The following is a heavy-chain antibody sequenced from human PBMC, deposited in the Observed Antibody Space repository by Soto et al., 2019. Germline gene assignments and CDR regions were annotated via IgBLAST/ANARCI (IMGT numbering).Heavy chain of an antibody. Sequence: PXXTLSLTCAVYGGSISGYEWNWIRQPTGKGLEWIGEIKHTGGTHYNPSLKSRVNMSVDTSKNQSSLRLSAVNAAETAIYSCATRITVFGLLIPPFDPWGQGTQVTVSS. CDR1: GGSISGYE. CDR3: ATRITVFGLLIPPFDP. J-gene: IGHJ5*02. D-gene: IGHD3-3*01. V-gene: IGHV4-34*01. CDR2: IKHTGGT.